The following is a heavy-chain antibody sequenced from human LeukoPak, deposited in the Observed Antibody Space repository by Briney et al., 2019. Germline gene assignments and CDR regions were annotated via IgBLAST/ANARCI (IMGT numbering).Heavy chain of an antibody. CDR1: GYSISSGYY. Sequence: SETLSLTCTVSGYSISSGYYWGWIRQPPGKGLQWIGSIYRSGSTYYNPSLKRRVTISVDTSKNQFSLRLTSVTAADTAVYYCARASLTSGSFFDYWGQGTLVTVFS. CDR2: IYRSGST. V-gene: IGHV4-38-2*02. D-gene: IGHD1-26*01. J-gene: IGHJ4*02. CDR3: ARASLTSGSFFDY.